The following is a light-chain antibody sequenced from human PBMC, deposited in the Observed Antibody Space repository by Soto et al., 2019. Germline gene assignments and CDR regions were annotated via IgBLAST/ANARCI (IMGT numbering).Light chain of an antibody. CDR2: EVS. CDR1: SSDVGGYNY. CDR3: TSLRV. Sequence: QSPLTQPPSASGSPGQSVTISCTGTSSDVGGYNYVSWYQQHPGKAPKLMIYEVSKRPSGVPDRFSGSKSGNTASLTVSGLQAEDEADYYCTSLRVFGGGTKLTVL. V-gene: IGLV2-8*01. J-gene: IGLJ2*01.